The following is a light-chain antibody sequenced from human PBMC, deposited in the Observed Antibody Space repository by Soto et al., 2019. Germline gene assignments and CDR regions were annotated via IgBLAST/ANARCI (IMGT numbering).Light chain of an antibody. Sequence: QSALTQPASVSVSPGQSITISCTGTSTNVAYYNYVSWYQQHPGKAPKLMISEVSNRPSGVSNRFSGSKSGNTASLTISGLQAEDEADYYCSSYSSSTTLLFGTGTKLTVL. CDR1: STNVAYYNY. J-gene: IGLJ1*01. CDR2: EVS. V-gene: IGLV2-14*01. CDR3: SSYSSSTTLL.